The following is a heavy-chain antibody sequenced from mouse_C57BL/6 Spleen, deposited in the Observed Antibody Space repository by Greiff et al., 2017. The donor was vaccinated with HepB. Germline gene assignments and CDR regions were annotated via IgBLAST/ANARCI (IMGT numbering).Heavy chain of an antibody. D-gene: IGHD3-1*01. CDR2: ISYDGSN. CDR1: GYSITSGYY. Sequence: VQLKQSGPGLVKPSQSLSLTCSVTGYSITSGYYWNWIRQFPGNKLEWMGYISYDGSNNYNPSLKNRISITRDTSKNQFFLKLNSVTTEDTATYYCANRGTFFAYWGQGTLVTVSA. CDR3: ANRGTFFAY. J-gene: IGHJ3*01. V-gene: IGHV3-6*01.